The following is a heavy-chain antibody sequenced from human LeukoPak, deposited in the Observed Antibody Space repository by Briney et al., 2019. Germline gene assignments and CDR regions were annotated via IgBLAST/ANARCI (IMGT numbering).Heavy chain of an antibody. CDR1: GFTFSSYG. Sequence: GGTLRLSCAASGFTFSSYGMSWVRQAPGKGLEWVANIKQDGSEKYYVDSVKGRFTISRDNSKNTLYLQMNSLRAEDTAVYYCARGTGSGGSCYALWGQGTLVTVSS. J-gene: IGHJ4*02. V-gene: IGHV3-7*01. CDR3: ARGTGSGGSCYAL. CDR2: IKQDGSEK. D-gene: IGHD2-15*01.